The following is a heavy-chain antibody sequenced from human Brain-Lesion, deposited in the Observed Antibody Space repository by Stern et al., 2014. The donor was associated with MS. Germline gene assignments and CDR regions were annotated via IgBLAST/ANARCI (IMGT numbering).Heavy chain of an antibody. V-gene: IGHV4-39*01. D-gene: IGHD5-12*01. CDR2: IYYSGTT. CDR3: ARHDGWLPHY. Sequence: VQLVESGPGLVKPSETLSLTCSVSGGSISRSTYYWGWIRQPPGKGLEWIGSIYYSGTTYNTPSHKSRVTIDPSTNQSSLRLPSVTAADTAVYYCARHDGWLPHYWSQGTLVTVSS. CDR1: GGSISRSTYY. J-gene: IGHJ4*02.